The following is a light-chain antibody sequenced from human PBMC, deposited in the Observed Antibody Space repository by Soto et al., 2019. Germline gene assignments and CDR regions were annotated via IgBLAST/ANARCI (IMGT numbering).Light chain of an antibody. CDR1: QSVSSN. J-gene: IGKJ1*01. CDR3: LHHGSSLWT. CDR2: SVS. Sequence: IVMTQSPATLSVSPGERATLSCRASQSVSSNLAWYQQKPGQTPRLLIYSVSSRATGIPDRFSGSGSGTDFTLTISRLEPEDFAMYYCLHHGSSLWTFGQGTKVDI. V-gene: IGKV3-20*01.